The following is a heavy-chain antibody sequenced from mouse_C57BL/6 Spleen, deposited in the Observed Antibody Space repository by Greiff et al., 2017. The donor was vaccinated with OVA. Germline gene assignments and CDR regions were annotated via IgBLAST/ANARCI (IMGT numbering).Heavy chain of an antibody. J-gene: IGHJ2*01. Sequence: EVQGVESGGGLVKPGGSLKLSCAASGFTFSDYGMHWVRQAPEKGLEWVAYISSGSSTIYYADTVKGRFTISRDNAKNTLFLQMTSLRSEDTAMYYCARMSDYYGSSYYFDYWGQGTTLTVSS. CDR1: GFTFSDYG. CDR3: ARMSDYYGSSYYFDY. V-gene: IGHV5-17*01. D-gene: IGHD1-1*01. CDR2: ISSGSSTI.